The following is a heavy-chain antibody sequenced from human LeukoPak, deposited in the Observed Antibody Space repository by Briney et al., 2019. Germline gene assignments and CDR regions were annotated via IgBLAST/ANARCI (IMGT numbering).Heavy chain of an antibody. J-gene: IGHJ4*02. D-gene: IGHD6-6*01. Sequence: SETLSLTCAVYGGSFSGYYWSWIRQPPGKGLEWIGEINHSGSSNYNPSLKSRVTISVDTSKNQFSLKLSSVTAADTAIYYCARESSTSQTNLFDYWGQGTLVTVSS. CDR1: GGSFSGYY. CDR3: ARESSTSQTNLFDY. V-gene: IGHV4-34*01. CDR2: INHSGSS.